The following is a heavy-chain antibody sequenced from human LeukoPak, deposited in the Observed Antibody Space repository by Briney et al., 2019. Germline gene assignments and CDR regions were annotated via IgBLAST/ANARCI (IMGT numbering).Heavy chain of an antibody. CDR2: ISGSGGST. J-gene: IGHJ4*02. Sequence: PGGSLRLSCAASGFSFSNYAMTWVRQAPGKGLEWVSAISGSGGSTYYADSVKGRFTISRDNSKNTLYLQMNSLRAEDTAVYYCAKGRTNYDILTGYYPFDYWGQGTLVTVSS. D-gene: IGHD3-9*01. CDR3: AKGRTNYDILTGYYPFDY. CDR1: GFSFSNYA. V-gene: IGHV3-23*01.